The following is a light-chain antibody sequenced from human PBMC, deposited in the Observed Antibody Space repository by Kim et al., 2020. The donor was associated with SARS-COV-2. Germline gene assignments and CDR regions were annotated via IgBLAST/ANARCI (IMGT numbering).Light chain of an antibody. J-gene: IGKJ4*01. V-gene: IGKV1-39*01. CDR1: QSIDTY. Sequence: AFVGDRVTITCRASQSIDTYLNWYQQKPGKAPKLLIFAASSLQSGVPSRLSGSGSGTDFTLTISSLQPEDFATYYCQQSYSTPFTFGGGTKVDIK. CDR2: AAS. CDR3: QQSYSTPFT.